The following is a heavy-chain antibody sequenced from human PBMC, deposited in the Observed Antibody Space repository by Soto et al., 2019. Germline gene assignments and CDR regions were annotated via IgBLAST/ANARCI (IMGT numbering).Heavy chain of an antibody. CDR1: GFTFSSYA. J-gene: IGHJ4*02. D-gene: IGHD6-19*01. V-gene: IGHV3-23*01. CDR2: ISGSGGST. Sequence: GSLRLSCAASGFTFSSYAMSWVRQAAGKGLEWVSAISGSGGSTYYADSVKGRFTISRDNAKNTLYLQMKSLRAEDTAVYYCAIIAVSDATDNWGQGTLVTVSS. CDR3: AIIAVSDATDN.